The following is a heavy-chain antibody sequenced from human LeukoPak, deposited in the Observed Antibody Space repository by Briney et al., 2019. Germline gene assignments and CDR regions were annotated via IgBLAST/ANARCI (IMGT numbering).Heavy chain of an antibody. J-gene: IGHJ4*02. CDR2: IHSGGTT. V-gene: IGHV3-53*01. CDR1: GFTVSNNY. D-gene: IGHD5-12*01. Sequence: GGSLRLSCAASGFTVSNNYMSWVRQAPGKGLEWVSVIHSGGTTNYADSVQGRFTISRDNSKTTVYLHMNSLRAEDTAVYYCARDSDSGYGPLASWGQGTLVTVSS. CDR3: ARDSDSGYGPLAS.